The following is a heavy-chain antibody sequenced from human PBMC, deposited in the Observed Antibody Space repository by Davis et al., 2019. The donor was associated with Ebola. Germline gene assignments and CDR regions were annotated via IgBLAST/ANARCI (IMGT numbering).Heavy chain of an antibody. J-gene: IGHJ6*02. V-gene: IGHV4-34*01. Sequence: PSETLSLTCAVYGGSFSGYYWSWIRQPPGKGLEWIGEINHSGSTNYNPSLKSRVTISVDTSKNQFSLKLSSVTAADTAVYYCARGRFLEWLLYDPQWRGMDVWGQGTTVTVSS. D-gene: IGHD3-3*01. CDR3: ARGRFLEWLLYDPQWRGMDV. CDR2: INHSGST. CDR1: GGSFSGYY.